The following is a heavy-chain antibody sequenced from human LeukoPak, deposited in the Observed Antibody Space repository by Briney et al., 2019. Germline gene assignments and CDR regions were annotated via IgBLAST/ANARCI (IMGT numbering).Heavy chain of an antibody. D-gene: IGHD6-25*01. CDR2: ISSAAATT. CDR1: GFTFSDHY. V-gene: IGHV3-11*01. Sequence: GGSLRLSCAASGFTFSDHYMAWVRQAPGKGLEWLSYISSAAATTYYPDFVKGRFTISRDNAKNLLFLETTNLRVDDTAVYYCARDAAVXTGXXYWYFDLWGRGTLVSVSS. J-gene: IGHJ2*01. CDR3: ARDAAVXTGXXYWYFDL.